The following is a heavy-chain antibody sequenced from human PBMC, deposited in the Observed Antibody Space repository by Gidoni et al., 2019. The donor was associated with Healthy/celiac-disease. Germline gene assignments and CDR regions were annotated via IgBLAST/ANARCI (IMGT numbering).Heavy chain of an antibody. J-gene: IGHJ4*02. Sequence: QVQLQESGPGLVKPSETLSLTCTVSGYSISSCYYWGWIRQPPGKGLEWIGSIYHSGSTSYNTSHKSRVTISEETSKNQFSMKLSSVTDADTAVYYCARLTGMVQGVMGGYFDYWGQGTLVTVSS. CDR3: ARLTGMVQGVMGGYFDY. CDR1: GYSISSCYY. CDR2: IYHSGST. D-gene: IGHD3-10*01. V-gene: IGHV4-38-2*02.